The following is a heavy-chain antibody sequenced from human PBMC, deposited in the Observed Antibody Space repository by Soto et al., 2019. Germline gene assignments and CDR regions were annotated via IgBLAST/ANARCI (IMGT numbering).Heavy chain of an antibody. V-gene: IGHV4-31*03. Sequence: LSLTCTVSGGSISSGGYYWSWIRQHPGKGLEWIGYIYYSGSTYYNPSLKSRVTISVDTSKNQFSLKLSSVTAADTAVYYCASIFYDFWSGYYGRNWFDPWGQGTLVTVSS. J-gene: IGHJ5*02. CDR2: IYYSGST. D-gene: IGHD3-3*01. CDR3: ASIFYDFWSGYYGRNWFDP. CDR1: GGSISSGGYY.